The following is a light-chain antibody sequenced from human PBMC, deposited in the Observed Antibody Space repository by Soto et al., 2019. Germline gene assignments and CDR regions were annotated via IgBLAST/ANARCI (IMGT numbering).Light chain of an antibody. J-gene: IGKJ1*01. V-gene: IGKV1-5*01. CDR3: QQYTNTNNPWM. Sequence: DIRWTQSPPTLSASVGDRVTITCRASQTISTWMAWYQQKPGKAPKLLVYDASTLQSGVASRFSGSGSGTEFTLIISGLQPDDSATYYCQQYTNTNNPWMFGQGTKVDIK. CDR2: DAS. CDR1: QTISTW.